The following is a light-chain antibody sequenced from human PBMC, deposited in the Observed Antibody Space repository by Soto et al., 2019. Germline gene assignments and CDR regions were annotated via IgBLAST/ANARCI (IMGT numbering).Light chain of an antibody. J-gene: IGKJ1*01. CDR1: QAISSY. CDR3: QQLNSYPRT. CDR2: AAS. Sequence: DIQLTQSPSFLSASVGDRVTITCRASQAISSYLAWYHQKPGKAPKLLIYAASTLQSGVPSRFSGSGSRTEFTLTISTLHPEDFATYYCQQLNSYPRTFGQGTKVEIK. V-gene: IGKV1-9*01.